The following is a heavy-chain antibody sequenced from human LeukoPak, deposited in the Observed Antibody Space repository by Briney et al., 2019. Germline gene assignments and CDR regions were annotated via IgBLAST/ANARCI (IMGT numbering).Heavy chain of an antibody. V-gene: IGHV4-39*07. CDR1: GGSISSSGYY. CDR3: ARLTHYSNGSGYPDY. J-gene: IGHJ4*02. D-gene: IGHD3-22*01. CDR2: IHYSGST. Sequence: SETLSLTCTVSGGSISSSGYYWGWIRQPPGKGLEWIGSIHYSGSTYYNPSLKSRVTISADTSKNQYSLNLSSATAADTAVYYCARLTHYSNGSGYPDYWGQGTLVTVSS.